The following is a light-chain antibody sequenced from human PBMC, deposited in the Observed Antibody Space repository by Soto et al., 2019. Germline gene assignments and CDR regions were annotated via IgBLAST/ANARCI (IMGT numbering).Light chain of an antibody. CDR1: SSDVGRYNL. V-gene: IGLV2-23*01. CDR2: EGS. J-gene: IGLJ2*01. Sequence: QSALTQTASVSGSPRQSITISCTGTSSDVGRYNLVSWYQQHPGKAPKLMIYEGSKRPSGVSNRFSGSKSGNTASLTISGLQAEDEGDYYCCAYAGSSTLVFGGGTQLTVL. CDR3: CAYAGSSTLV.